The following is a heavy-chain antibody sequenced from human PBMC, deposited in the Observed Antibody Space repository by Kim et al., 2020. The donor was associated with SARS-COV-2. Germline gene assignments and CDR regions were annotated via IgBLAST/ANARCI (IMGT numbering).Heavy chain of an antibody. J-gene: IGHJ4*02. V-gene: IGHV3-7*01. CDR3: ARVRGGGYYFDS. D-gene: IGHD2-15*01. Sequence: YYVDSVKGRLAISRDNAKNSLYLQMNSLRGEDTAVYYCARVRGGGYYFDSWGQGTLVTVSS.